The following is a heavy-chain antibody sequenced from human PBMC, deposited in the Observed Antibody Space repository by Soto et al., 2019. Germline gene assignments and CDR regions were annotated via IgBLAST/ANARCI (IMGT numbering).Heavy chain of an antibody. CDR2: INTDGSGT. Sequence: EVQLVESGGGLVQPGGSLRLSCAASGFTFSGDWLHWVRQAPGKGLLWVSRINTDGSGTSYADSVKGRFTISRHNAKNMLYREMNCLRAEDTAVYFCVIERPGHQHYFYYWGLGNVVTFSA. J-gene: IGHJ4*02. D-gene: IGHD3-10*01. CDR1: GFTFSGDW. CDR3: VIERPGHQHYFYY. V-gene: IGHV3-74*01.